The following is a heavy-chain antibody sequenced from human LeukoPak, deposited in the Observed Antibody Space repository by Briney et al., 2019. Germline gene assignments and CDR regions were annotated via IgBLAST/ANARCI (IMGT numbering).Heavy chain of an antibody. CDR3: SIVVVPAAIRGPNWFDP. J-gene: IGHJ5*02. CDR1: GFTFSSYA. V-gene: IGHV3-23*01. Sequence: PGGSLRLSCAASGFTFSSYAMSWVRQAPGKGLEWVSAISGSGGSTYHADSVKGRFTISRDNSKNTLYLQMNSLRAEDTAVYYCSIVVVPAAIRGPNWFDPWGQGTLVTVSS. CDR2: ISGSGGST. D-gene: IGHD2-2*02.